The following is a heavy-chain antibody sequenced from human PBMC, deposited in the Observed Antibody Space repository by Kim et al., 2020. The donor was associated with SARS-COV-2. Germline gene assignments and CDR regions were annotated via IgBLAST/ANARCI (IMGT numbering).Heavy chain of an antibody. J-gene: IGHJ4*02. Sequence: GGSLRLSCAASGFTSSSYAMSWVRQAPGKGLEWVSGISGSGVGTYYADSVKGRFTISRDNSKNTLYLQMNSLRAEDTAVYYCAKDANTAYSSAGGGGNWGQGTMVTVSS. V-gene: IGHV3-23*01. CDR2: ISGSGVGT. CDR1: GFTSSSYA. CDR3: AKDANTAYSSAGGGGN. D-gene: IGHD6-19*01.